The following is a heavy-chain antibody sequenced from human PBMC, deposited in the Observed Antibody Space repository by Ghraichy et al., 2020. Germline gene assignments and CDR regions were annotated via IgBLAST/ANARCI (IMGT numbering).Heavy chain of an antibody. J-gene: IGHJ4*01. CDR2: IYYSGNT. CDR3: ASLPYYYGSGSAVRDY. D-gene: IGHD3-10*01. Sequence: SETLSLTCTVSGGSISSYYWSWIRQPPGKGLEWIGYIYYSGNTNYNPSLKSRVTISVDTSKNQFSLKLSSVTAADTAVYYCASLPYYYGSGSAVRDYWGHGTLVTVSS. CDR1: GGSISSYY. V-gene: IGHV4-59*08.